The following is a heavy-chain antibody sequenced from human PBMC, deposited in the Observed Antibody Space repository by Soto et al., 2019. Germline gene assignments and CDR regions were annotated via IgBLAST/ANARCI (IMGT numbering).Heavy chain of an antibody. V-gene: IGHV2-26*01. CDR3: ARHGRGVGARPLDY. Sequence: QVTLKESGPVLVKPTETLTLTCTVSGFSLSNARMGVTWIRQPPGKALEWLAHIFSNDEKSYSTSLKSRLTIPKATSNSQVALTMTNMDPVDTATYYCARHGRGVGARPLDYWGQGTLVTVSS. CDR2: IFSNDEK. D-gene: IGHD1-26*01. CDR1: GFSLSNARMG. J-gene: IGHJ4*02.